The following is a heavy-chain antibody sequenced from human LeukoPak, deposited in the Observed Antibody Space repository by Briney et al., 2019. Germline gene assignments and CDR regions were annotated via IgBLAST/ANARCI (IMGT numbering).Heavy chain of an antibody. Sequence: SVKVSCKASGGTFTSYAISWVRQAPGPWLEWIGGIIPMFGTANYAQKFQGRVTITADKSTSTAYMELSSLRSEDTAVYYCACQIEVGATHRGYYYYMDVWGKGTTVTVSS. CDR2: IIPMFGTA. J-gene: IGHJ6*03. CDR3: ACQIEVGATHRGYYYYMDV. V-gene: IGHV1-69*06. D-gene: IGHD1-26*01. CDR1: GGTFTSYA.